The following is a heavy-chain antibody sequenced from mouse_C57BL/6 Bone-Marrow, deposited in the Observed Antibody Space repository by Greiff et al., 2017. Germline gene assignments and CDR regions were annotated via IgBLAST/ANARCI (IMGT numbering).Heavy chain of an antibody. Sequence: QVQLQQPGAQLVKPGASVQLSCKASGYTFTSYWMHWVKQRPGQGLECLGMIHPNSGSTNYNEKFKSQATLTVDKSSSTAYMQLSGLTSEDSAVYYCGGYVEVWGTGTTVTVSS. CDR2: IHPNSGST. J-gene: IGHJ1*03. CDR1: GYTFTSYW. V-gene: IGHV1-64*01. CDR3: GGYVEV.